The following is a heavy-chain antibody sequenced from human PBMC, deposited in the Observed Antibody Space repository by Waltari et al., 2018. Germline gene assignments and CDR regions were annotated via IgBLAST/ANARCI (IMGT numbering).Heavy chain of an antibody. J-gene: IGHJ6*02. CDR3: ARAYSSSWPYYYYGMDV. D-gene: IGHD6-13*01. V-gene: IGHV1-46*01. CDR1: GYTFTSYY. Sequence: QVQLVQSGAEVKKPGASVKVSCKASGYTFTSYYMHWVRQAPGQGLEWMGIINPSGGSTSDEQKFQGRVTMTRDTSTSTVYMELSSLRSEDTAVYYCARAYSSSWPYYYYGMDVWGQGTTVTVSS. CDR2: INPSGGST.